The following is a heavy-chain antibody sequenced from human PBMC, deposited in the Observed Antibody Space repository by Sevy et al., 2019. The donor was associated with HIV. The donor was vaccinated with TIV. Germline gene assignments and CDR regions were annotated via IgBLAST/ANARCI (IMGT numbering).Heavy chain of an antibody. CDR2: IYYSGST. CDR1: GGSISSYY. V-gene: IGHV4-59*01. J-gene: IGHJ6*02. Sequence: SETLSLTCTVSGGSISSYYWSWIRQPPGKGLEWIGYIYYSGSTNYNPSLKSRVTISVDTSKNQFSLKLSSVTAADTAVYYWARGALKVGYYYYGMDVWGQGTTVTVSS. CDR3: ARGALKVGYYYYGMDV. D-gene: IGHD1-26*01.